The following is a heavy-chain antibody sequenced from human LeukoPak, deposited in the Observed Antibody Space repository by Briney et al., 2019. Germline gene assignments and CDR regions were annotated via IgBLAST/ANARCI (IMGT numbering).Heavy chain of an antibody. CDR1: GFTFSSYW. J-gene: IGHJ4*02. CDR2: INSDGSST. D-gene: IGHD4-11*01. CDR3: AREVTLTIDY. V-gene: IGHV3-74*01. Sequence: GGSLRLSCAASGFTFSSYWMHWVRQAPGKGLVWGSRINSDGSSTSYADSVKGRFTISRDNANNTLYLQMNSLRAEDTAVYYCAREVTLTIDYWGQGTLVTVSS.